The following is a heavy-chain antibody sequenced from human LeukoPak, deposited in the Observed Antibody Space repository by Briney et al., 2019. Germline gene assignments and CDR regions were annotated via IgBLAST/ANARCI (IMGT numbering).Heavy chain of an antibody. CDR2: ISSSGSTI. Sequence: AGGSLRLSCAASGVTFSTYEMNWVRQAPGKGLEWISYISSSGSTIYYADSVKGRFTISRDNAKNSLYLQMNSLRAEDTAVYYCASPRVRGAPFDYWGPGTLVTVSS. CDR1: GVTFSTYE. CDR3: ASPRVRGAPFDY. J-gene: IGHJ4*02. D-gene: IGHD3-10*01. V-gene: IGHV3-48*03.